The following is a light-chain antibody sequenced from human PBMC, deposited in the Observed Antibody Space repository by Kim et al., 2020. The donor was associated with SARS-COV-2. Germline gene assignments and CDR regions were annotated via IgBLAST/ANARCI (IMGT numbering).Light chain of an antibody. CDR3: QQRSNWPPYT. CDR2: DAS. Sequence: LCPWERATLSCRASQSVSSYLAWYQQKPGQAPRLLIYDASNRATGIPARFSGSGSGTDFTLTISSLEPEDFAVYYCQQRSNWPPYTFGQGTKLEI. V-gene: IGKV3-11*01. J-gene: IGKJ2*01. CDR1: QSVSSY.